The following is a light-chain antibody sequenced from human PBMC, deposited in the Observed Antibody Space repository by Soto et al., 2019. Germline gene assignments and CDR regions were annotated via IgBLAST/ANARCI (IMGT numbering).Light chain of an antibody. CDR3: QQYAASPRT. Sequence: DIQMTQSPSSLSASVGDRVTITCRASQGIRNELGWYQQKPGKAPKRLIYAASSLQSGVPSRFSGSGYGTEFTLTISSLQPEDFATYYCQQYAASPRTFGQGTRVEIK. V-gene: IGKV1-17*01. CDR1: QGIRNE. J-gene: IGKJ1*01. CDR2: AAS.